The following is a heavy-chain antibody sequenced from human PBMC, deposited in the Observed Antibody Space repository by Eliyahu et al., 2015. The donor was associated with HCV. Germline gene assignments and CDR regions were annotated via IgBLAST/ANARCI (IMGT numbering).Heavy chain of an antibody. Sequence: QLHESGPGLVKPSETLSLTCLVSGGSXSGLYWGWIRQSAGKGLEWLGRIHGSGTTDYNPSLKSRLTMSVDTSKNQFPLKLASVTAADTAVYFCARAVLTSTWFDWFGPWGQGTLVTVSS. CDR2: IHGSGTT. CDR3: ARAVLTSTWFDWFGP. J-gene: IGHJ5*02. CDR1: GGSXSGLY. D-gene: IGHD3-22*01. V-gene: IGHV4-4*07.